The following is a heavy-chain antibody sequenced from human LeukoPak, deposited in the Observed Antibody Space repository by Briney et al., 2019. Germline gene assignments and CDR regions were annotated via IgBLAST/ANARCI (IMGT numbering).Heavy chain of an antibody. CDR1: EFTFSSYA. D-gene: IGHD6-13*01. J-gene: IGHJ4*02. CDR3: AKSGRASSSWSRERFDY. CDR2: ISGSGGST. Sequence: PGGSLRLSCAAPEFTFSSYAMSWGRQAPGKGLEWVPGISGSGGSTYNADSVKGRFTISRDNSKNTLYLQMNSLRVEDTAVYYCAKSGRASSSWSRERFDYWGQGTLVTVSS. V-gene: IGHV3-23*01.